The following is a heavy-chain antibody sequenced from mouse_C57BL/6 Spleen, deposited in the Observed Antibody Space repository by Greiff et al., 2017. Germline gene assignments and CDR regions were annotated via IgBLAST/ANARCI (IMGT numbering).Heavy chain of an antibody. CDR2: INPNNGGT. V-gene: IGHV1-26*01. Sequence: EVQLQQSGPELVKPGASVKISCKASGYTFTDYYMNWVKQSHGKSLEWIGDINPNNGGTSYNQKFKGKATLTVDKSSSTAYMELRSLTSGDSAVYYCAREGTWAWFAYWGQGTLVTVSA. J-gene: IGHJ3*01. CDR1: GYTFTDYY. CDR3: AREGTWAWFAY.